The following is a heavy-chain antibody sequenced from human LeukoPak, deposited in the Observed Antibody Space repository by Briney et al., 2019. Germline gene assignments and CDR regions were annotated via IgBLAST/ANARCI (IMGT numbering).Heavy chain of an antibody. V-gene: IGHV4-31*11. D-gene: IGHD6-13*01. J-gene: IGHJ4*02. CDR1: GGSFSGYY. CDR2: IYYSGST. CDR3: ARTAAAGIHFDY. Sequence: ASETLSLTCAVYGGSFSGYYWSWIRQHPGKGLEWIGYIYYSGSTYYNPSLKSRVTISVDTSKNQFSLKLSSVTAADTAVYYCARTAAAGIHFDYWGQGTLVTVSS.